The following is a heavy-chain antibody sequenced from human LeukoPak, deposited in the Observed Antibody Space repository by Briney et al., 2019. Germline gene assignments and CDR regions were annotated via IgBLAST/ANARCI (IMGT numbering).Heavy chain of an antibody. V-gene: IGHV3-48*04. J-gene: IGHJ4*02. D-gene: IGHD1-26*01. CDR1: GFTFSSYA. CDR3: ARVKGSYSVDY. CDR2: ISSMSSAI. Sequence: PGGSLRLSCAASGFTFSSYAMHWVRQAPGKGLEWVSYISSMSSAIYYADSVKGRFTISRDNAKNSLYLQMNSLRVEDTAVYYCARVKGSYSVDYWGQGILVTVSS.